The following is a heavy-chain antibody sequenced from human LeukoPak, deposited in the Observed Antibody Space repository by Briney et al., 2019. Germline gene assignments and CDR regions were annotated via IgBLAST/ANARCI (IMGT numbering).Heavy chain of an antibody. D-gene: IGHD4-23*01. Sequence: GGSLRLSCAASGFTFSSYAMSWVRQAPGKGLEWVSAISGSGGSTYYADSVKGRFTISRDNSKNTLYLQMSSLRAEDTAVYHCAKGPTVVTYYFDYWGQGTLVTVSS. CDR2: ISGSGGST. CDR1: GFTFSSYA. J-gene: IGHJ4*02. CDR3: AKGPTVVTYYFDY. V-gene: IGHV3-23*01.